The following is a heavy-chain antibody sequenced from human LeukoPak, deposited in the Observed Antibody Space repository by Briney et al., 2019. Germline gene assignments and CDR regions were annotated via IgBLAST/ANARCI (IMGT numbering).Heavy chain of an antibody. D-gene: IGHD5-12*01. CDR2: ISWNSGSI. CDR1: GFTFDDYA. CDR3: AKDRGYIVATILDY. Sequence: PGRSLRLSCAASGFTFDDYAMHWVRQAPGKGLEGVSGISWNSGSIGYADSVKGRFTISRDNAKNSLYLQMNSLRVEDTALYYCAKDRGYIVATILDYWGQGTLVTVSP. J-gene: IGHJ4*02. V-gene: IGHV3-9*01.